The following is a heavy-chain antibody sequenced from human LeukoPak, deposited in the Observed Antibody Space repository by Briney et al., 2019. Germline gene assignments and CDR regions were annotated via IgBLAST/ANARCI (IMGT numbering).Heavy chain of an antibody. CDR1: GFAFRNYY. Sequence: GGSLRLSCAASGFAFRNYYMDWIRQAPGKRLEWVAYISNSGTIIYYAESVKGRFTISRDNAKNSLYLQMNSLRAEDTALYYCARDLAMAGRDLDYWGQGTLVTVSS. J-gene: IGHJ4*02. CDR2: ISNSGTII. CDR3: ARDLAMAGRDLDY. V-gene: IGHV3-11*01. D-gene: IGHD6-19*01.